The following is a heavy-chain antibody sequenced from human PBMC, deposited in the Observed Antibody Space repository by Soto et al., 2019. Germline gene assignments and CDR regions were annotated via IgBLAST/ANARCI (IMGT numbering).Heavy chain of an antibody. D-gene: IGHD2-15*01. Sequence: QVQLVESGAEGKKPGGSVKGSCKASGYTFTSYAMHWVGQGPGQRVEWMGWINAGNGNTKYSQKFQGRVTITRDTSASTAYMELSSLRSEDTAVYYCARGPGGPDGPGDYWGQGTLVTVSS. CDR3: ARGPGGPDGPGDY. CDR1: GYTFTSYA. V-gene: IGHV1-3*01. J-gene: IGHJ4*02. CDR2: INAGNGNT.